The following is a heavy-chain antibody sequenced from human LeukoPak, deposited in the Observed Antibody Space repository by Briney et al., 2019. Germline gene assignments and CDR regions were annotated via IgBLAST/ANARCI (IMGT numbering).Heavy chain of an antibody. CDR2: ISSSGSTI. D-gene: IGHD6-19*01. V-gene: IGHV3-11*01. J-gene: IGHJ4*02. CDR3: ARARSGYSSGWYAY. Sequence: GGSLRLSCAASGFTFSDYYMSWIRQAPGKGLEWASYISSSGSTIYYADSVKGRFTISRDNAKNSLYLQMNSLTAEETAVYYCARARSGYSSGWYAYWGQGTLVTVSS. CDR1: GFTFSDYY.